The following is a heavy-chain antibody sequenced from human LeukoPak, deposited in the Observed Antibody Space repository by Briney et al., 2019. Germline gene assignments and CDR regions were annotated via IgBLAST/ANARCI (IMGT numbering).Heavy chain of an antibody. CDR2: IYPGDSDT. D-gene: IGHD2-15*01. J-gene: IGHJ4*02. CDR1: GYTFTSNW. Sequence: GESLKISCKGFGYTFTSNWIGWVRQMPGKGLEWMGIIYPGDSDTRHSPSFQGQVTISADKSISTAYLQWSSLKASDTAMYYCARAECSGGSCHLDYWGQGTLVTVSS. CDR3: ARAECSGGSCHLDY. V-gene: IGHV5-51*01.